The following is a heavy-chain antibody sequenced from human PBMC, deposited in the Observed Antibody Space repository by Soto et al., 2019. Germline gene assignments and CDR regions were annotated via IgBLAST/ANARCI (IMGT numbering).Heavy chain of an antibody. D-gene: IGHD3-3*02. Sequence: ASVKFSCKASGYTFTSYDINWVRQATGQGLEWMGWMNPNSGNTGYAQKFQGRVTMTRNTSISTAYMELSSLRSEDTAVYYCARGKLGYYYYGMDVWGQGTTVTVSS. J-gene: IGHJ6*02. CDR2: MNPNSGNT. CDR1: GYTFTSYD. V-gene: IGHV1-8*01. CDR3: ARGKLGYYYYGMDV.